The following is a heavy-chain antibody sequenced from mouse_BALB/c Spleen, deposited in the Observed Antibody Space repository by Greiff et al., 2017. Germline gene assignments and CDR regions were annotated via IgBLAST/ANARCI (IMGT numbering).Heavy chain of an antibody. V-gene: IGHV5-4*02. CDR2: ISDGGSYT. J-gene: IGHJ3*01. CDR3: ARAYDGYCPFAY. CDR1: GFTFSDYY. Sequence: DVQLVESGGGLVKPGGSLKLSCAASGFTFSDYYMYWVRQTPEKRLEWVATISDGGSYTYYPDSVKGRFTISRDNAKNNLYLQMSSLKSEDTAMYYCARAYDGYCPFAYWGQGTLVTVSA. D-gene: IGHD2-3*01.